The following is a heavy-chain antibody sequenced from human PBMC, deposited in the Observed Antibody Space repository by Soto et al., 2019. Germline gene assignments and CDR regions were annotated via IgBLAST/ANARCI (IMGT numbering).Heavy chain of an antibody. CDR3: ARGGVEMATPPPYLY. J-gene: IGHJ4*02. CDR1: GGTFDSYA. Sequence: QVQLVQSGAEVKKPGSSVKVSCKASGGTFDSYAIRWVRQAPGQGLEWMGGVIPMVLKPNYAQKFKGRVTITAVKSTNKVYMEMISLMSEETAVYYCARGGVEMATPPPYLYWGQGTQVTVSS. V-gene: IGHV1-69*06. CDR2: VIPMVLKP. D-gene: IGHD3-10*01.